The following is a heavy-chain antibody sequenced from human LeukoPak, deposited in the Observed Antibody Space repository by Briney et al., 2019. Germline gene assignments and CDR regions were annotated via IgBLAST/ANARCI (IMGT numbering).Heavy chain of an antibody. V-gene: IGHV3-48*04. CDR2: ISSSSSNI. D-gene: IGHD6-19*01. CDR3: ARVGRSGWTVDY. J-gene: IGHJ4*02. Sequence: QSGGSLRLSCAASGFDFSTYSIDWVRQAPGKGLEWVSYISSSSSNIYHADSVKGRFTISRDNAKNSLHLQMNSLRTEDTAVYYCARVGRSGWTVDYWGQGTLVTVSS. CDR1: GFDFSTYS.